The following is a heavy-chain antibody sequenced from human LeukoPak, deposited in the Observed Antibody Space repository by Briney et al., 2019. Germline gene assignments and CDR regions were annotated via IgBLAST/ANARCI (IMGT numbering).Heavy chain of an antibody. J-gene: IGHJ4*02. Sequence: GGSLRLSCAASGFTFSSYAMNWIRQAPGKGLEWVSSFGTRSTSIYHAGSVKGRFAISRDNAKNSLYLQMNSLRAEDTALYYCAREVSEGLDFWGQGTLVTVSS. CDR2: FGTRSTSI. CDR3: AREVSEGLDF. CDR1: GFTFSSYA. V-gene: IGHV3-21*01. D-gene: IGHD3-22*01.